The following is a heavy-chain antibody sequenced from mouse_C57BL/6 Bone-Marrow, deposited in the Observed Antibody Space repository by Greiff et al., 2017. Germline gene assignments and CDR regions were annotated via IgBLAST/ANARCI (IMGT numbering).Heavy chain of an antibody. CDR3: TEGYWAWFAY. CDR2: IDPETGGT. D-gene: IGHD2-3*01. V-gene: IGHV1-15*01. Sequence: QVQLQQSGAELVRPGASVTLSCKASGYTFTDYEMHWVKQTPVHGLEWIGAIDPETGGTAYNQKFKGKAILTAGKSSSTAYMELRSLTSEDSAVYYCTEGYWAWFAYWGQGTLVTVSA. J-gene: IGHJ3*01. CDR1: GYTFTDYE.